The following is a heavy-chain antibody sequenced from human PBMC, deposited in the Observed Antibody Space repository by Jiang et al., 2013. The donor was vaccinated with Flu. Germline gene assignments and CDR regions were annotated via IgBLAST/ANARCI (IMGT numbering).Heavy chain of an antibody. CDR1: GFTFSIYA. V-gene: IGHV3-23*01. Sequence: VQLLESGGGLVQPGGSLRLSCAASGFTFSIYAMNWVRQAPGKGLEWVSSISGSGGSTYYADSVKGRFTISRDNSKNTLYMQMNSLRAEDTAVYYCARGVTAMVVVDYWGQGTLVTVSS. CDR2: ISGSGGST. D-gene: IGHD5-18*01. J-gene: IGHJ4*02. CDR3: ARGVTAMVVVDY.